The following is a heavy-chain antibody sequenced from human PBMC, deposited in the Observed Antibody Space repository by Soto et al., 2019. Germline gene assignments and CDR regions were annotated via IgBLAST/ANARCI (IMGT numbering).Heavy chain of an antibody. CDR2: VHYVGTT. D-gene: IGHD3-16*01. CDR3: ARYEVLSTSFDP. V-gene: IGHV4-39*01. Sequence: SETLSLTCAASGASISSSSYHWLWIRQPPGKGLEWIGSVHYVGTTWYNPSLESRVTISVDTSKNLFSLHLKSVTATDTAVYYCARYEVLSTSFDPWGQGTLVTVSS. J-gene: IGHJ5*02. CDR1: GASISSSSYH.